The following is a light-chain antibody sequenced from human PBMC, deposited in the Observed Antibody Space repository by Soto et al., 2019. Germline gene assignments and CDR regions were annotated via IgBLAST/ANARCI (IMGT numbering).Light chain of an antibody. CDR3: QTWGTGIQV. V-gene: IGLV4-69*01. Sequence: QPVLTQSPSVSASLGASVKLTCTLSSGHSRYAIAWHQQQPEKGPRYLMKLNSDGSHSKGDGIPDRFSGSSSGAERYLTISSLQSEDEADYYCQTWGTGIQVFGGGTKVTVL. CDR2: LNSDGSH. CDR1: SGHSRYA. J-gene: IGLJ3*02.